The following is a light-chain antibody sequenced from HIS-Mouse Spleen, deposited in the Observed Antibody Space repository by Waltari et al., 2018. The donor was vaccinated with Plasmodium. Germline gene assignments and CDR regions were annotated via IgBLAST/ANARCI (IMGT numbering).Light chain of an antibody. CDR1: SSNLGSNT. CDR3: AAWDDSLNGVV. J-gene: IGLJ2*01. CDR2: SNN. V-gene: IGLV1-44*01. Sequence: QSVLPQPPSASGTPGQRVTIPCSGRSSNLGSNTVNWYQQPPGTAPKLPIYSNNQRPSGVPDRFSGSKSGTSASLAISGLQSEDEADYYCAAWDDSLNGVVFGGGTKLTVL.